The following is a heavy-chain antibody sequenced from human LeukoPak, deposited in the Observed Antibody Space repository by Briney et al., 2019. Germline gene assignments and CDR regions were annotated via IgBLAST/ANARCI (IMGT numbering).Heavy chain of an antibody. CDR1: GFTFSSYS. CDR2: ISSSSSYI. CDR3: AKMVSSIAARLGYYYYGMDV. Sequence: GGSLRLSCAASGFTFSSYSMNWVRQAPGKGLEWVSSISSSSSYIYYADSVKGRFTISRDNSKNTLYLQMNSLRAEDTAVYYCAKMVSSIAARLGYYYYGMDVWGQGTTVTVSS. V-gene: IGHV3-21*01. D-gene: IGHD6-6*01. J-gene: IGHJ6*02.